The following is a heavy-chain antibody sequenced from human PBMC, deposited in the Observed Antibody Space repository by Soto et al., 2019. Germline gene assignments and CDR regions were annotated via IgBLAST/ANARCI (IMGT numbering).Heavy chain of an antibody. Sequence: EVQLVESGGGLVKPGESLRVSCAASGFTFSYYSLHWVRQAPGKGLEWVSSISGSSTYIYYADRVKGRFTISRDNAKNSLYLRMDSLRAEDTAVYYCARGDGTGLYNSGWSPRYWGQGTLSPSPQ. D-gene: IGHD6-19*01. J-gene: IGHJ4*02. CDR2: ISGSSTYI. V-gene: IGHV3-21*04. CDR1: GFTFSYYS. CDR3: ARGDGTGLYNSGWSPRY.